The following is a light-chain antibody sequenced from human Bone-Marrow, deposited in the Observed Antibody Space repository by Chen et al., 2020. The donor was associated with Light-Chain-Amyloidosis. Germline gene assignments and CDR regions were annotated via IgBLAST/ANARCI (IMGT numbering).Light chain of an antibody. J-gene: IGKJ2*01. CDR3: QQYDNLPYT. CDR1: HDITNS. V-gene: IGKV1-33*01. CDR2: DES. Sequence: DIQMTQSPSSLSASVGDRITITCQASHDITNSLNWYQQRPGKAPRLLIYDESNLETGVPSRFSGSRSGTVFTFTISSLQPEDIATYYCQQYDNLPYTFGQGTKVEIK.